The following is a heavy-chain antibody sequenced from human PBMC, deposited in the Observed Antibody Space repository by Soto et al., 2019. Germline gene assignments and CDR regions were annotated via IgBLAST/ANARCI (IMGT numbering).Heavy chain of an antibody. CDR2: IIPIFGTA. V-gene: IGHV1-69*06. D-gene: IGHD3-9*01. J-gene: IGHJ6*02. Sequence: ASVKVSCKASGGTFSSYAISWVRQAPGQGLEWMGGIIPIFGTANYAQKFQGRVTITADKSTSTAYMELSSLRSEDTAVYYCAGTYYDILTGPPGHYYGMDVWGQGTTVTVSS. CDR3: AGTYYDILTGPPGHYYGMDV. CDR1: GGTFSSYA.